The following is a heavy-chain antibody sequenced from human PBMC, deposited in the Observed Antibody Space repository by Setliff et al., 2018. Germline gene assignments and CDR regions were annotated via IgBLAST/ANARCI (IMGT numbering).Heavy chain of an antibody. J-gene: IGHJ6*03. CDR3: VREGVDSRSSTDYRYYMDV. V-gene: IGHV1-69*05. CDR1: GGTFSSYG. Sequence: GASVKVSCKASGGTFSSYGISWVRQAPGQGLEWMGRTIPMFGTTNYARKFQGRVTIITDESTSTAYMQLSSLGSEDTAVYYCVREGVDSRSSTDYRYYMDVWGKGTTVTVSS. CDR2: TIPMFGTT. D-gene: IGHD3-22*01.